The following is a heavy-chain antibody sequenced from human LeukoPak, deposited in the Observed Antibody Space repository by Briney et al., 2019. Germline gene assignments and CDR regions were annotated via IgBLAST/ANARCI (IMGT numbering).Heavy chain of an antibody. CDR2: IKQGGREK. Sequence: GGSLRLSCAASGFTFSSYGMSWVRQAPGKGLEWVANIKQGGREKYYVDSVKGRFTISRDNAKNSLFLQMNSLRAEDTAVYYCARDLKPDSSGYYYWGQGTLVTVSS. V-gene: IGHV3-7*01. CDR1: GFTFSSYG. CDR3: ARDLKPDSSGYYY. D-gene: IGHD3-22*01. J-gene: IGHJ4*02.